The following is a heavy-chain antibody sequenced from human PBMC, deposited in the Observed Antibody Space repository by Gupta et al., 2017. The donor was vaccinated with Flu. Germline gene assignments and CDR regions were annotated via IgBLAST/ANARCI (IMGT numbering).Heavy chain of an antibody. D-gene: IGHD3-16*01. Sequence: QVQLVESGGGVVQPGRSLRLSCAASGFTFSSYGMHWVRQAPGKGLEWVAVIWYDGSNKYYADSVKGRFTISRDNSKNTLYLQMNSLRAEDTAVYYCARVTDYYYGMDVWGQGTTVTVSS. CDR2: IWYDGSNK. CDR1: GFTFSSYG. CDR3: ARVTDYYYGMDV. J-gene: IGHJ6*02. V-gene: IGHV3-33*01.